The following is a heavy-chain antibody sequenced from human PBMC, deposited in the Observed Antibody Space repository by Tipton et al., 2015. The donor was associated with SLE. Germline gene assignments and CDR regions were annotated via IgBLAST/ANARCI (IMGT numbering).Heavy chain of an antibody. D-gene: IGHD4-11*01. Sequence: SLRLSCAASGFTFDDYAMHWVRQAPGKGLEWVSGISWNSGSIGYVDSVKGRFTTSRDNAKNSLFLQMNSLRAEDTAVYYCAREDHSTYIYWGQGTLLTVSS. CDR3: AREDHSTYIY. CDR1: GFTFDDYA. J-gene: IGHJ4*02. CDR2: ISWNSGSI. V-gene: IGHV3-9*01.